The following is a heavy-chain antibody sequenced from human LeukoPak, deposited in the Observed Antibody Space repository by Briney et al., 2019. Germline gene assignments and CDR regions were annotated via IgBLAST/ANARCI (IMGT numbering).Heavy chain of an antibody. CDR2: ISSSSSYI. Sequence: GGSLRLSCAASGFTFSSYSMNWVRQAPGKGLEWVSSISSSSSYIYYADSVKGRFTISRDNAKNSLYLQMNSLRAEDTAVYYCARENSGSYGTDYWGQGTLVTVSS. V-gene: IGHV3-21*01. J-gene: IGHJ4*02. CDR1: GFTFSSYS. CDR3: ARENSGSYGTDY. D-gene: IGHD1-26*01.